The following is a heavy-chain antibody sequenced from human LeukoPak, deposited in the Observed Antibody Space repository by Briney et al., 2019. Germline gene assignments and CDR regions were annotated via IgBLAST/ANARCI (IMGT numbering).Heavy chain of an antibody. CDR1: GGSISSSSYY. CDR2: IYYSGST. J-gene: IGHJ4*02. V-gene: IGHV4-39*01. CDR3: ARQKSYYVSSGYWFDY. Sequence: SETLSLTCTVSGGSISSSSYYWGWIRQPPGKGLEWIGSIYYSGSTYYNPSLKSRVTISVDTSKNQFSLKLSSVTAADTAVYYCARQKSYYVSSGYWFDYWGQGTLVTVSS. D-gene: IGHD3-22*01.